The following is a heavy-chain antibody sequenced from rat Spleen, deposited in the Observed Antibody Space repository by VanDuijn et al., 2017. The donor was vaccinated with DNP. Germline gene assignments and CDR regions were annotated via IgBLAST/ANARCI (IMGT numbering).Heavy chain of an antibody. V-gene: IGHV4-2*01. Sequence: EVKLVESGGGLVQPGRSLKLSCAASGFNFNDYWMGWVRQAPGKGLEWIGEINKDSNTINYTPSLKDKFTISRDNAQNTLFLQMSKLGSEDTAIYYCARGRLYSHYAMDAWGQGTSVTVSS. CDR2: INKDSNTI. CDR3: ARGRLYSHYAMDA. D-gene: IGHD1-11*01. J-gene: IGHJ4*01. CDR1: GFNFNDYW.